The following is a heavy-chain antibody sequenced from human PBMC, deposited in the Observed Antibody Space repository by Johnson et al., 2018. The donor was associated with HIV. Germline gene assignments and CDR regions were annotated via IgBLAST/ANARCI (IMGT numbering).Heavy chain of an antibody. CDR3: ARDRRISLIVVVSRGGFDI. J-gene: IGHJ3*02. CDR1: GFTFSSYA. CDR2: ISYDGSNK. V-gene: IGHV3-30*04. D-gene: IGHD3-22*01. Sequence: QVQLVESGGGVVQPGRSLRLSCAASGFTFSSYAMHWVRQAPGKGLEWVAVISYDGSNKYYADSVKGRFTISRDNSKNTLYLQMNSLRAEDTAVYYCARDRRISLIVVVSRGGFDIWGQGTMVTVSS.